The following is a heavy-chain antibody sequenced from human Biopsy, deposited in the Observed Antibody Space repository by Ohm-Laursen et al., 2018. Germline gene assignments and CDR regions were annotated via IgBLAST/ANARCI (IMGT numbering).Heavy chain of an antibody. D-gene: IGHD6-13*01. V-gene: IGHV4-59*08. CDR2: VYYNGNT. CDR1: YGSISGHF. CDR3: ARRIGSSWEWAFDI. Sequence: GTLSLTCVVTYGSISGHFWSWIRQAPGKGLEWIGYVYYNGNTNYSPSLKSRATISLDTSKDRFSLKLTSVTAADTAVYYCARRIGSSWEWAFDIWGRGTMVTVSS. J-gene: IGHJ3*02.